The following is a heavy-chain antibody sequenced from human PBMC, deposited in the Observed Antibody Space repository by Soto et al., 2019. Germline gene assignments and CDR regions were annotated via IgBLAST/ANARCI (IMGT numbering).Heavy chain of an antibody. J-gene: IGHJ2*01. D-gene: IGHD2-15*01. V-gene: IGHV3-23*01. CDR1: GFTFSTYA. CDR3: AKDKYTDSVRKVWFFDY. CDR2: ISANGGIT. Sequence: EVQLLESGGGLVKPGGSLRLSCAASGFTFSTYAMSWVRLAPGKGLEWVSSISANGGITDYADSVKGRFTISRDNFQNILSLQMDTLTGDDTALYFCAKDKYTDSVRKVWFFDYWGRGTLVTVSS.